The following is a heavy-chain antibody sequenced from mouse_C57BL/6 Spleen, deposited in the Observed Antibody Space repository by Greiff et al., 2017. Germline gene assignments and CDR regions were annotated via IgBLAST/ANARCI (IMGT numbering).Heavy chain of an antibody. Sequence: QVQLQQPGAELVKPGASVKMSCKASGYPFTSYWITWVQQRPGQGLEWIGDIYPGSGSTNYNEKFKSKATLTVDTSSSTAYMQLSSLTSEDSAVYYCARSPPYDGYYVWFAYWGQGTLVTVSA. CDR1: GYPFTSYW. CDR3: ARSPPYDGYYVWFAY. D-gene: IGHD2-3*01. J-gene: IGHJ3*01. V-gene: IGHV1-55*01. CDR2: IYPGSGST.